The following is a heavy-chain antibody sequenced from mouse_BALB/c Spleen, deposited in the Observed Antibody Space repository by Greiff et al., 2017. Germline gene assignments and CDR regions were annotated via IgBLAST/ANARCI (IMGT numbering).Heavy chain of an antibody. J-gene: IGHJ2*01. CDR3: ARRRREGLRWFDY. Sequence: EVQLVESGGGLVKPGGSLKLSCAASGFTFSSYAMSWVRQTPEKRLEWVATISSGGSYTYYPDSVKGRFTISRDNAKNTLYLQMSSLRSEDTAMYYCARRRREGLRWFDYWGQGTTLTVSS. CDR2: ISSGGSYT. D-gene: IGHD1-1*01. V-gene: IGHV5-9-3*01. CDR1: GFTFSSYA.